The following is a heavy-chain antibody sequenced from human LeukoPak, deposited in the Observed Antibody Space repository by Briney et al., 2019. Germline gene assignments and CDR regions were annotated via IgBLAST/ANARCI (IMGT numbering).Heavy chain of an antibody. CDR2: ISSSGSTI. V-gene: IGHV3-11*01. CDR1: GFTFSDYY. D-gene: IGHD3-9*01. J-gene: IGHJ6*03. Sequence: PGGSLRLSCAASGFTFSDYYMSWIRQAPGKRLEWVSYISSSGSTIYYADSVKGRFTISRDNAKNSLYLQMNSLRAEDTAVYYCARDQSETLRYFDWLPNYYYYYMDVWGKGTTVTVSS. CDR3: ARDQSETLRYFDWLPNYYYYYMDV.